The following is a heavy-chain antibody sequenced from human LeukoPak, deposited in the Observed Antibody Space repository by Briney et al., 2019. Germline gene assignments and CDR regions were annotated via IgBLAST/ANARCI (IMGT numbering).Heavy chain of an antibody. J-gene: IGHJ3*01. CDR2: INQDGVEK. D-gene: IGHD5-24*01. CDR3: ARGFDGYYGFDL. Sequence: TGGSLILSCAASGFTFTTYWMSWVRQAPGKGLEWVANINQDGVEKYYVASVRGRLTISRDNAKNSMYVQMNSLRAEDTAVYYCARGFDGYYGFDLWGQGTMVTVSS. V-gene: IGHV3-7*05. CDR1: GFTFTTYW.